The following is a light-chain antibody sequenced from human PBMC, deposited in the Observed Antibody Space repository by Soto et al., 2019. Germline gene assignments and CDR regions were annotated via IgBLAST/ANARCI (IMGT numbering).Light chain of an antibody. Sequence: EIVLTQSPATLSLSPGDRATLSCRASQSVGGYLDWYQQKPGQVPRLIMYDDSNRARGIPARFSGSRSGTAFTLTISRLETEDLSVYYCHQRSNWPPLTFGGGTTVEIK. J-gene: IGKJ4*01. V-gene: IGKV3-11*01. CDR1: QSVGGY. CDR2: DDS. CDR3: HQRSNWPPLT.